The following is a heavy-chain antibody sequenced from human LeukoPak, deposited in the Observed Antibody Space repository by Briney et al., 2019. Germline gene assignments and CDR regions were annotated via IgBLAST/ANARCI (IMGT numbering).Heavy chain of an antibody. CDR2: ISWNSGSI. Sequence: PGGSLRLSCAASGFTFDDYAMHWVRQAPGKGLEWVSGISWNSGSIGYADSVKGRFTISRDNAKNSLYLQMNSLRAEDTALYYCAKDIEGQWLASQYFDYWGQGTLVTVSS. V-gene: IGHV3-9*01. CDR1: GFTFDDYA. J-gene: IGHJ4*02. D-gene: IGHD6-19*01. CDR3: AKDIEGQWLASQYFDY.